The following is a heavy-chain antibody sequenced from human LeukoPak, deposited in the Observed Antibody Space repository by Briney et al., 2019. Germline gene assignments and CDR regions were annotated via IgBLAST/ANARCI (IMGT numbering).Heavy chain of an antibody. CDR3: ARDLGFGVGLDY. Sequence: GRSLRLSCAASGFTFSSYAMHWVRQAPGKGLEWVAVISYDGSNKYYADSVKGRFTISRDNSKNTLYLQMNSLRAEDTAVYYCARDLGFGVGLDYWGQGTPVTVSS. D-gene: IGHD3-10*01. V-gene: IGHV3-30-3*01. CDR1: GFTFSSYA. CDR2: ISYDGSNK. J-gene: IGHJ4*02.